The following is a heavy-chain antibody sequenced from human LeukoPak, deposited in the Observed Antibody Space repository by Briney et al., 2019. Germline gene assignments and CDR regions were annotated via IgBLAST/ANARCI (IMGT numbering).Heavy chain of an antibody. CDR2: ISTTSSYT. CDR1: GFTFSDYY. J-gene: IGHJ6*02. V-gene: IGHV3-11*06. D-gene: IGHD5-18*01. Sequence: GGFLRLSCAASGFTFSDYYMSWIRQAPGKGLECISYISTTSSYTNYADSVKGRFTTSRDNAKKSLFLQMNSLRAEDTAVYYCARSFTASYYYYAMDVWGQGTTVTVSS. CDR3: ARSFTASYYYYAMDV.